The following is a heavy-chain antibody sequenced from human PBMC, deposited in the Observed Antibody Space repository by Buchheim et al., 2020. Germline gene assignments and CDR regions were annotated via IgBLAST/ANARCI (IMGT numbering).Heavy chain of an antibody. Sequence: EVQLVESGGGLVQPGGSLRLSCAASGFTFSSYEMNWVRQAPGKGLEWVSYISSSGSTIYYADSVKGRFTISRDNAKNSLYLQMNSLRAEDTAVYYCASAPSLLEQQLVGFADYGMDVWGQGTT. CDR3: ASAPSLLEQQLVGFADYGMDV. V-gene: IGHV3-48*03. CDR1: GFTFSSYE. CDR2: ISSSGSTI. D-gene: IGHD6-13*01. J-gene: IGHJ6*02.